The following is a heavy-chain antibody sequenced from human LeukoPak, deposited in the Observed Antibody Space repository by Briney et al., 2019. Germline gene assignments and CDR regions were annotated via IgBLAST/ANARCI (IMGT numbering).Heavy chain of an antibody. Sequence: SGGSLRLSCAASTSTGLVWMDWVRKAPGKGLVWVARIKSDGTSANYADSVKGRFTISRDNAKNSLYLQMNSLRAEDTAVYYCARVSPNTVTTLQYFDYWGQGTLVTVSS. V-gene: IGHV3-74*01. J-gene: IGHJ4*02. CDR3: ARVSPNTVTTLQYFDY. CDR1: TSTGLVW. D-gene: IGHD4-17*01. CDR2: IKSDGTSA.